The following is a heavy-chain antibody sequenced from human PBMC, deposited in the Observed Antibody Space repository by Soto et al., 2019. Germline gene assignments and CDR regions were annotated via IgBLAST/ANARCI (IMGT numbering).Heavy chain of an antibody. CDR1: GFTVSSNY. V-gene: IGHV3-66*01. D-gene: IGHD2-2*01. CDR3: ARDYCSSTSCYRRGYYMDV. CDR2: IYSGGST. Sequence: SLRLSCAASGFTVSSNYMSWVRQAPGKGLEWVSVIYSGGSTYYADSVKGRFTISRDNSKNTLYLQMNSLRAEDTAVYYCARDYCSSTSCYRRGYYMDVWGKGTTVTVSS. J-gene: IGHJ6*03.